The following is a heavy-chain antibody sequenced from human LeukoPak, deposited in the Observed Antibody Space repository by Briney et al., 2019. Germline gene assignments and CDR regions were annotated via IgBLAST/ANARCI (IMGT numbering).Heavy chain of an antibody. V-gene: IGHV1-2*02. CDR2: INPNSDVT. Sequence: ASVKVSCKASGYTFIDYYIHWVRQAPGQGLEWMGSINPNSDVTNYAQNFQGRVTMTRDTFIRTAYMELSRLTSDDTAVHYCARGRSFGELGVYWGQGTLLTVSS. CDR3: ARGRSFGELGVY. D-gene: IGHD3-10*01. CDR1: GYTFIDYY. J-gene: IGHJ4*02.